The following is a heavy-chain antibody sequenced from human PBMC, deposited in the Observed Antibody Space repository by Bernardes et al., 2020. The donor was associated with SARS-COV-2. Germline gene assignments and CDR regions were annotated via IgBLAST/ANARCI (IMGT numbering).Heavy chain of an antibody. CDR3: ARSASRSYYDSSGPGAFDI. D-gene: IGHD3-22*01. V-gene: IGHV3-13*05. CDR2: IGTAGDP. CDR1: GFTFSSYD. J-gene: IGHJ3*02. Sequence: GSLRLSCAASGFTFSSYDMHWVRQATGKGLEWVSAIGTAGDPYYPGSVKGRFTISRENAKNSLYLQMNSLRAGDTAVYYCARSASRSYYDSSGPGAFDIWGQGTMVTVSS.